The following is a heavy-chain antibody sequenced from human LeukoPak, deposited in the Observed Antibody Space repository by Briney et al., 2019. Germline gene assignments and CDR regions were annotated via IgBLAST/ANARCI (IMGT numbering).Heavy chain of an antibody. V-gene: IGHV4-39*01. CDR2: IYYSGST. CDR3: AGTSLGYCSGGSCQGWFDP. D-gene: IGHD2-15*01. J-gene: IGHJ5*02. Sequence: SETLSLTCTVSGGSISSSSYYWGWIRQPPGKGLEWIGSIYYSGSTYYNPSLQSRVTISVDTSKNQFSLKLSSVTAADTAVYYCAGTSLGYCSGGSCQGWFDPWGQGTLVTVSS. CDR1: GGSISSSSYY.